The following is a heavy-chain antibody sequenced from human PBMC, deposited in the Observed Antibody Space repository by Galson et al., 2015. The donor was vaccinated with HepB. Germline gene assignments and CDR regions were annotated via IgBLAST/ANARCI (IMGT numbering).Heavy chain of an antibody. J-gene: IGHJ4*02. Sequence: SVKVSCKASGYTFTSYDINWVRQATGQGLEWMGWMNPNSGNTGYAQKFQGRVTMTRNTSISTAYMELSSLRSEDTAVYYCARSPSAGLGVDYWGQGTLVTVSS. D-gene: IGHD6-13*01. CDR3: ARSPSAGLGVDY. CDR2: MNPNSGNT. CDR1: GYTFTSYD. V-gene: IGHV1-8*01.